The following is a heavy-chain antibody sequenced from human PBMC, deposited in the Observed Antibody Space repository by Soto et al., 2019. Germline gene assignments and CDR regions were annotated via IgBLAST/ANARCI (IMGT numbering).Heavy chain of an antibody. CDR2: ISYDGSNK. J-gene: IGHJ3*02. D-gene: IGHD5-12*01. CDR1: GFTFSSYA. V-gene: IGHV3-30-3*01. Sequence: GSLRLSCAASGFTFSSYAMHWVRQAPGKGLEWVAVISYDGSNKYYADSVKGRFTISRDNSKNTLYLQMNSLRAEDTAVYYCAREADIVATIGAFDIWGQGTMVTVSS. CDR3: AREADIVATIGAFDI.